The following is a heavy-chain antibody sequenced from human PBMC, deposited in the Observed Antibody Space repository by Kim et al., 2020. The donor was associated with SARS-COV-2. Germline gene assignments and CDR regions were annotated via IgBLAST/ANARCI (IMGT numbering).Heavy chain of an antibody. CDR1: GFSFIPYA. D-gene: IGHD5-18*01. Sequence: GGSLRLSCAASGFSFIPYAMSWFRQAPGKGLEWVATVSGAGGDRYYADSVKGRFTIYRDNSKDTLYLQMNTLRVEDTGTYYCAKSRIQLWVELDDFWVQG. V-gene: IGHV3-23*01. CDR2: VSGAGGDR. J-gene: IGHJ1*01. CDR3: AKSRIQLWVELDDF.